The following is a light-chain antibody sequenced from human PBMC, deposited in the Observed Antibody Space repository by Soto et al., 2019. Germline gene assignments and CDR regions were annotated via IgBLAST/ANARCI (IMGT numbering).Light chain of an antibody. CDR3: AAWDDSLSGPGV. CDR1: SSNIGNFY. CDR2: KNN. V-gene: IGLV1-47*01. J-gene: IGLJ7*01. Sequence: QSVLTQPPSASGTPGQRVTISCSGSSSNIGNFYVYWYQQLPGTAPKLLIYKNNQRPLGVPDRFSGSESDTSASRALSGLRSEEEADYYCAAWDDSLSGPGVFGGGTQLTVL.